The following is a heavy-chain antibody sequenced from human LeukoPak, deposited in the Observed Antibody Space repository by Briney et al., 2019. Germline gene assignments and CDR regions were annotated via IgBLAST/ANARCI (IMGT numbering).Heavy chain of an antibody. CDR3: AKDPTMIVVVIPDY. J-gene: IGHJ4*02. Sequence: GGSLRLSCAASGSTFSSYAMSWVRQAPGKRLEWVSAISGSGGSTYYADSVKGRFTISRDNSKNTLYLQMNSLRAEDTAVYYCAKDPTMIVVVIPDYWGQGTLVTVSS. D-gene: IGHD3-22*01. CDR1: GSTFSSYA. V-gene: IGHV3-23*01. CDR2: ISGSGGST.